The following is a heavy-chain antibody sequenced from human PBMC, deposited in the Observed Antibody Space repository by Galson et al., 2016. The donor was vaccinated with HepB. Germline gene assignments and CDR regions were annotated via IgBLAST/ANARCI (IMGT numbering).Heavy chain of an antibody. CDR3: ARGDDSHVYSYEGFFDY. J-gene: IGHJ4*02. D-gene: IGHD3-22*01. CDR2: TYYRFKWYN. V-gene: IGHV6-1*01. CDR1: GDSVSSDSAT. Sequence: CAISGDSVSSDSATWNWIRQSPSRGLQWLGRTYYRFKWYNEYAASVRSRIKVKPDTSKNQLSLQLNPVTPEDTAVYFCARGDDSHVYSYEGFFDYWGQGTPVTVSS.